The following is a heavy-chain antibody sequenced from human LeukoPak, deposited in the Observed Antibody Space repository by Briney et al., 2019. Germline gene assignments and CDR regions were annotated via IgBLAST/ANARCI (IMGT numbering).Heavy chain of an antibody. J-gene: IGHJ4*02. CDR2: IYSGGTT. V-gene: IGHV3-53*01. D-gene: IGHD2-21*01. CDR1: GFTFGDYA. Sequence: GGSLRLSCTASGFTFGDYAMSWVRQAPGKGLEWVSVIYSGGTTYYADSVMGRFTVSRDNSKNTLYLQMNSLRAEDTAVYYCAAFSPYFWGQGTLVTVSS. CDR3: AAFSPYF.